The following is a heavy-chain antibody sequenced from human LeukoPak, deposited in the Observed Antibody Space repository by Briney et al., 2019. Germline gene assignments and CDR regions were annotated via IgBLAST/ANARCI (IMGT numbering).Heavy chain of an antibody. CDR3: ARDTDTTSHYGRFDP. CDR1: GFTFTGYG. CDR2: VWYDGTRK. Sequence: GGSLRLSCAASGFTFTGYGFHWVREAPGKGLEWGAVVWYDGTRKYYADSVKGRFTLSRDNSENTVYLQISGLRAEDTAVYYCARDTDTTSHYGRFDPWGQGTLVTVSS. D-gene: IGHD4-17*01. J-gene: IGHJ5*02. V-gene: IGHV3-33*01.